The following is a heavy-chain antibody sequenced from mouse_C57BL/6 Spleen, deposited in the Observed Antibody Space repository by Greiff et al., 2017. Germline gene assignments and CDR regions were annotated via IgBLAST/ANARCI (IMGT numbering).Heavy chain of an antibody. D-gene: IGHD2-1*01. J-gene: IGHJ2*01. Sequence: EVKLQQSGPELVKPGASVKISCKASGYTFTDYYMNWVKQSHGKSLEWIGDINPNNGGTSYNQKFKGKATLTVDKSSSTAYMELRSLTSEDSAVYYCGGYGNYFDYWGQGTTLTVSS. CDR1: GYTFTDYY. CDR3: GGYGNYFDY. V-gene: IGHV1-26*01. CDR2: INPNNGGT.